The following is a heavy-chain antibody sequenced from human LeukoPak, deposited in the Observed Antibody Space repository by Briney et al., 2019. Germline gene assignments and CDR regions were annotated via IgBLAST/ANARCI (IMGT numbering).Heavy chain of an antibody. J-gene: IGHJ4*02. CDR3: ARRTYCAGDCIGN. V-gene: IGHV1-2*02. CDR2: INPNSGGT. Sequence: GASVKVSCKASGYTFTGYYIHWVRQAPGHGLEWMGWINPNSGGTNYAQKFQGRVTMTRDTSISTAYMELSRLRSDDTAVYYCARRTYCAGDCIGNWGQGTLVIVSS. D-gene: IGHD2-21*02. CDR1: GYTFTGYY.